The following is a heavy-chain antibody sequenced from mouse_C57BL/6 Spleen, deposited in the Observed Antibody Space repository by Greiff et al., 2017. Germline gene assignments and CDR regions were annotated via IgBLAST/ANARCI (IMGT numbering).Heavy chain of an antibody. D-gene: IGHD2-2*01. Sequence: EVQLVESGPGLVKPSQSLSLTCSVTGYSITSGYYWNWIRQFPGNKLEWMGYISYDGSNNYNPSLKNRISITRDTSKNQFFLKLNSVTTEDTATYYCARGDYGWYAMDYWGQGTSVTVSS. J-gene: IGHJ4*01. CDR1: GYSITSGYY. V-gene: IGHV3-6*01. CDR2: ISYDGSN. CDR3: ARGDYGWYAMDY.